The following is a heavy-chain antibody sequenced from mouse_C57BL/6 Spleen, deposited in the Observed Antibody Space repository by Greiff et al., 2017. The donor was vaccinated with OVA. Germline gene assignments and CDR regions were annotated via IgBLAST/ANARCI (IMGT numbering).Heavy chain of an antibody. Sequence: VMLVESGPELVKPGASVKISCKASGYAFSSSWMNWVKQRPGKGLEWIGRIYPGDGATNYNGKFKGKATLTADKSSSTAYMQLSSLTSEDSAVYFCARWKYDYDWYFDVWGTGTTVTVSS. CDR3: ARWKYDYDWYFDV. CDR2: IYPGDGAT. J-gene: IGHJ1*03. D-gene: IGHD2-4*01. V-gene: IGHV1-82*01. CDR1: GYAFSSSW.